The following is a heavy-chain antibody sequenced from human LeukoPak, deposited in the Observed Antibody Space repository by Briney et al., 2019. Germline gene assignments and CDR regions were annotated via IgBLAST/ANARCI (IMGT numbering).Heavy chain of an antibody. V-gene: IGHV4-59*01. J-gene: IGHJ5*02. CDR1: SGSISSYY. CDR2: IYYSGST. D-gene: IGHD6-13*01. CDR3: ARAEASPIAPAGTEINWFDP. Sequence: PSETLSLACTVSSGSISSYYWSWIRQPPGKGLEWIGYIYYSGSTNYNPSLKSRVTISVDTSKNQFSLKLSSVTAADTAVYYCARAEASPIAPAGTEINWFDPWGQGTLVTVSS.